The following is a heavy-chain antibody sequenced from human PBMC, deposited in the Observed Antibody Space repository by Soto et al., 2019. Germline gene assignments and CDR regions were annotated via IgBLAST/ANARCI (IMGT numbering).Heavy chain of an antibody. D-gene: IGHD1-26*01. CDR1: GFSFSSYS. CDR3: VRSSGGNFGIIIEGTNWFAP. CDR2: ISIGGDKT. Sequence: GGSLRLSCAASGFSFSSYSFTWVRQAPGKGLEWVAGISIGGDKTWHADSVKGRVTMTRDTSASTVYMELSSLRSEDTAVYYCVRSSGGNFGIIIEGTNWFAPWGQGTLVTVSS. J-gene: IGHJ5*02. V-gene: IGHV3-23*01.